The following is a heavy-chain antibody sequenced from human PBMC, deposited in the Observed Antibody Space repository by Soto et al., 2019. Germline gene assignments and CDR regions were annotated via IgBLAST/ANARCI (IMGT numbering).Heavy chain of an antibody. CDR2: ISSAGSNK. CDR1: GFTFTNYA. D-gene: IGHD3-22*01. CDR3: ARGPRAPLDSSGYPFDF. V-gene: IGHV3-30-3*01. Sequence: QVQLVESGGGVVQPGRSLRLSCAASGFTFTNYAIHWVRQAPGKGLEWVAVISSAGSNKDYADSVKGRFTISRDNSKNTLYLQMTSLRPEDTAVYYCARGPRAPLDSSGYPFDFWGQGTLVTVSS. J-gene: IGHJ4*02.